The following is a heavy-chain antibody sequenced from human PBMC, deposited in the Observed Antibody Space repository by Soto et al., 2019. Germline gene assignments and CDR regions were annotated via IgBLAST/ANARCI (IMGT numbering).Heavy chain of an antibody. J-gene: IGHJ5*02. CDR3: ARGIGYRAVDGTVVYWFDP. V-gene: IGHV4-34*01. CDR2: INHSGST. Sequence: QVQLQQWGAGLLKPSETLSLTCAVYGGSFSGYYWSWIRQPPGKGLEWIGEINHSGSTNYNPSLKSRVTISVDTSKNQFSLELGSVTAADTAVYYCARGIGYRAVDGTVVYWFDPWGQGTLVTVSS. CDR1: GGSFSGYY. D-gene: IGHD6-19*01.